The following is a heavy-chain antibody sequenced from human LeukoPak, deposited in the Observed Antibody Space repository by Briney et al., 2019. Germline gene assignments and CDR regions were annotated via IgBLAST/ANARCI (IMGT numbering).Heavy chain of an antibody. J-gene: IGHJ4*02. CDR1: GASISSGLYY. CDR3: AMGYSYGFDY. Sequence: PSETLSLTCSVSGASISSGLYYWNWIRQPAGKGLEWIGRIFESGKTNYNPSLKSRVTISVDTSKNRFSLKLSSVTAADTAVYYCAMGYSYGFDYWGQGTLVTVSS. D-gene: IGHD5-18*01. V-gene: IGHV4-61*10. CDR2: IFESGKT.